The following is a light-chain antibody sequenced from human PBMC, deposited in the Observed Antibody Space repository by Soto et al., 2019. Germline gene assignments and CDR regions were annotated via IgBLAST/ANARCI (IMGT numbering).Light chain of an antibody. J-gene: IGKJ1*01. CDR1: QSVSSN. V-gene: IGKV3-20*01. CDR3: QQYGSSPQT. CDR2: GAS. Sequence: EIVLTQSPDTLSVSPGERATLSCRASQSVSSNLAWYQQKPGQAPRLLIYGASSRATGIPDRFSGSGSGIDFTLTISRLEPEDFAVYYCQQYGSSPQTFGQGTKVDIK.